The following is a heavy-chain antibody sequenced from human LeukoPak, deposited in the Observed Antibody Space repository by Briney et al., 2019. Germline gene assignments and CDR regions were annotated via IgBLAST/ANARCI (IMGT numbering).Heavy chain of an antibody. Sequence: PGGSLRLSCAASGLTFSLYSMNWVRQAPGKGLEWVSYITSGSSTIYYADSVKGRFTISRDNAKNSLFLQMNSLRAEDTAVYYCARDGGGDYWGQGTLVTVSS. CDR1: GLTFSLYS. CDR2: ITSGSSTI. V-gene: IGHV3-48*01. J-gene: IGHJ4*02. CDR3: ARDGGGDY. D-gene: IGHD3-16*01.